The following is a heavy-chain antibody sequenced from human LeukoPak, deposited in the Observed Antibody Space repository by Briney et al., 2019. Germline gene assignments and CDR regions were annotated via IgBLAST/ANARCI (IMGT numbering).Heavy chain of an antibody. Sequence: GGSLRLSCAASGFTFSTFGMHWVRQAPGKGLEWVALISYDGRKKYYADSVKGRFTISRDNSKNTLYLQMNSLRAEDTAVYYCARDFHYYDSSGVFDYWGQGTLVTVSS. CDR2: ISYDGRKK. CDR3: ARDFHYYDSSGVFDY. V-gene: IGHV3-30*03. D-gene: IGHD3-22*01. CDR1: GFTFSTFG. J-gene: IGHJ4*02.